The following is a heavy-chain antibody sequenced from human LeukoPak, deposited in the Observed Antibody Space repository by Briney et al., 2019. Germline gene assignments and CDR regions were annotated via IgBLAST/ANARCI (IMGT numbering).Heavy chain of an antibody. CDR2: IYTSGST. Sequence: SQTLSLTCTVSGGSISSGSYYWSWIRQPAGKGLEWIGRIYTSGSTNYNPSLKSRVTISVDTSKNQFSLKLSSVTAADTAVYYCARESLYSYGFNWGQGTLVTVPS. D-gene: IGHD5-18*01. J-gene: IGHJ4*02. CDR1: GGSISSGSYY. CDR3: ARESLYSYGFN. V-gene: IGHV4-61*02.